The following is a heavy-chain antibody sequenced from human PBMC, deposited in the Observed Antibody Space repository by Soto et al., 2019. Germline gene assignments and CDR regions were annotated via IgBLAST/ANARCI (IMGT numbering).Heavy chain of an antibody. V-gene: IGHV1-18*01. CDR2: ISTDNGNT. J-gene: IGHJ4*02. CDR3: ARGPTDYYDNSANYFLDY. Sequence: QVQLVQSGAEVKKPGASVKVSCKASGYTFITYGVSWVRQAPGQALDWLGWISTDNGNTRYAERLQGRVTMTTDTTTNTAYMELRNLRSDYTAVYYCARGPTDYYDNSANYFLDYWGQGTLVTVSS. CDR1: GYTFITYG. D-gene: IGHD3-22*01.